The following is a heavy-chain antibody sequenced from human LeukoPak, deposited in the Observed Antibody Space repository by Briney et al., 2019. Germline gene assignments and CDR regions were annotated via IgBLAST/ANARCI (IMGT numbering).Heavy chain of an antibody. CDR3: ATGRRLLY. CDR2: IKQDGSEK. D-gene: IGHD2-15*01. V-gene: IGHV3-7*01. CDR1: GLTFSDYW. Sequence: PGGSLRLSCAASGLTFSDYWMTWVRQAPGKGLEWVANIKQDGSEKHYVESVKGRFTISRDNAKNSLYLQMNSLRAEDTAVYYCATGRRLLYWGQGTLVTVSS. J-gene: IGHJ4*02.